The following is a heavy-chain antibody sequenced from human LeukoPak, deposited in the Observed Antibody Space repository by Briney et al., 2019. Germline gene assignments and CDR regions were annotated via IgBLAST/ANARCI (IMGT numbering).Heavy chain of an antibody. CDR3: ARDELGYEQWLVY. J-gene: IGHJ4*02. CDR2: ISSSSSSI. Sequence: PGGSLRLSCAASGFTFSSYSMNWARQAPGKGLEWVSYISSSSSSIYYADSVKGRFTISRDNAKNSLYLQMNSLRAEDTAVYYCARDELGYEQWLVYWGQGTLVTVSS. CDR1: GFTFSSYS. V-gene: IGHV3-48*04. D-gene: IGHD6-19*01.